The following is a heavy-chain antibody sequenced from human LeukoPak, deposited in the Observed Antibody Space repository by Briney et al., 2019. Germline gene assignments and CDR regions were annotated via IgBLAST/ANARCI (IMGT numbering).Heavy chain of an antibody. CDR1: GYTFTGYY. J-gene: IGHJ4*02. V-gene: IGHV1-2*06. Sequence: ALVKVSCKASGYTFTGYYMHWVRQAPGQGLEWMGRINPNSGGTNYAQKFQGRVTMTRDTSISTAYMELSRLRSDDTAGYYCARGTEYSSSSALFDYWGQGTLVTVSS. CDR2: INPNSGGT. D-gene: IGHD6-6*01. CDR3: ARGTEYSSSSALFDY.